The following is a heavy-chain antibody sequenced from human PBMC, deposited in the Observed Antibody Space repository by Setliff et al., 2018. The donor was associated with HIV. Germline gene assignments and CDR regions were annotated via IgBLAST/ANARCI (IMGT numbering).Heavy chain of an antibody. CDR3: AGVPRYYGTGILWV. CDR2: IYYNVNH. J-gene: IGHJ6*04. D-gene: IGHD3-10*01. Sequence: SETLSLTCAVSGVSISSQYWSWIRQPPGKGLEWIGFIYYNVNHNYNPSLKSRVSISVDTSKNQFSLRLSSVTAAATAVYYCAGVPRYYGTGILWVWGKGTTVTVSS. V-gene: IGHV4-59*11. CDR1: GVSISSQY.